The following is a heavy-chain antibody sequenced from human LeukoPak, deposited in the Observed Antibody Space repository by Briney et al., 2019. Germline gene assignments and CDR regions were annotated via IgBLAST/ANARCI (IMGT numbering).Heavy chain of an antibody. CDR1: GGSISSSSYY. V-gene: IGHV4-39*07. J-gene: IGHJ4*02. CDR2: IYYSGST. D-gene: IGHD3-3*01. Sequence: SETLSLTCTVSGGSISSSSYYWGWLRQPPGKGLEWIGSIYYSGSTYYNPSLKSRVTISVDTSKNQFSLKLSSVTAADTAVYYCARVHYDFWSGSPSYYFDYWGQGTLVTVSS. CDR3: ARVHYDFWSGSPSYYFDY.